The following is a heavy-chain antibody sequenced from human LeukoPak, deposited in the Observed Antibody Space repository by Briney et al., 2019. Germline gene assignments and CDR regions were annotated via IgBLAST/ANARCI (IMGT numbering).Heavy chain of an antibody. V-gene: IGHV4-34*01. CDR1: GGSFSGYY. J-gene: IGHJ4*02. D-gene: IGHD3-9*01. CDR3: ARCQRGLARYFDWLSLYYFDY. Sequence: SETLSLTCAVYGGSFSGYYWSWIRQPPGKGLEWIGEINHSGSTNYNPSLKSRVTISVDTSKNQFSLKLSSVTAADTAVYYCARCQRGLARYFDWLSLYYFDYWGQGTLVTVSS. CDR2: INHSGST.